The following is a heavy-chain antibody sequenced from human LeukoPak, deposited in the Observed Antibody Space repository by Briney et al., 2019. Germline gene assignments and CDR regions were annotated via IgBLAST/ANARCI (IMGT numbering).Heavy chain of an antibody. Sequence: GASVKVSCKASGGTFSSYAISWVRQAPGQGLEWMGGIIPIFGTANYAQKFQGGVTITADESTSTAYMELSSLRSEDTAVYYCATTYDFWSGYYGSLYYYYYMDVWGKGTTVTVSS. J-gene: IGHJ6*03. CDR3: ATTYDFWSGYYGSLYYYYYMDV. D-gene: IGHD3-3*01. CDR1: GGTFSSYA. CDR2: IIPIFGTA. V-gene: IGHV1-69*13.